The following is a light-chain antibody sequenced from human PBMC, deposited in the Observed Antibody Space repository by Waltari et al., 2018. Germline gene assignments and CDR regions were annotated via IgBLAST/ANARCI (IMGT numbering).Light chain of an antibody. CDR1: SSYVGFYNT. CDR3: SSYAGSNNLV. CDR2: EVK. V-gene: IGLV2-8*01. J-gene: IGLJ2*01. Sequence: QSAMTQPPSASGSPGQSVTISCTGSSSYVGFYNTLSWYQHPPGKAPKLMIYEVKARPSGVPDRFSGSKSGNTASLTVSGLQAEDEGDYYCSSYAGSNNLVFGGGTKLTVL.